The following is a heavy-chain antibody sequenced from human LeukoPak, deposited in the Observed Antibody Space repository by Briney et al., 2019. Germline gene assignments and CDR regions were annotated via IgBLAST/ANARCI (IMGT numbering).Heavy chain of an antibody. CDR2: IKYDESE. CDR1: GFNFRSYW. J-gene: IGHJ4*02. V-gene: IGHV3-7*03. Sequence: GGSLRLSCVASGFNFRSYWMNWVRQDPGKGTEWVASIKYDESEKYSVEGRFTISRDNAKNSLYLEIDSLRAGDTAMYYCARDGYAPGLYFDYWGQGTLVTVSS. D-gene: IGHD5-18*01. CDR3: ARDGYAPGLYFDY.